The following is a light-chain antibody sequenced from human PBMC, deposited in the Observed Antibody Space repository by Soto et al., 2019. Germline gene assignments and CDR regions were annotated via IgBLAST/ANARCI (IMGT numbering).Light chain of an antibody. Sequence: EIAMTQSPATLAVSPGERVTLSCRASQSVSSNLAWYQQKPGQAPRLLIYGASTRATGIPARFSGSGSGTEFTLTISSLQSEDFVVYYCQQYNKWPRTFGQGTKV. CDR2: GAS. CDR3: QQYNKWPRT. CDR1: QSVSSN. J-gene: IGKJ1*01. V-gene: IGKV3-15*01.